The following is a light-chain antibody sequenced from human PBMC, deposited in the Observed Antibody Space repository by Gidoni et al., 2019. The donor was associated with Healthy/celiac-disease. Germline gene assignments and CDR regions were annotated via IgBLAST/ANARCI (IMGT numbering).Light chain of an antibody. CDR3: QQYNSYSHGT. CDR1: QSISSW. J-gene: IGKJ1*01. V-gene: IGKV1-5*01. CDR2: DAS. Sequence: DIQMTQSPSTLSASVGDRVTITCRASQSISSWLAWYQQKPGKAPKLLIYDASSLESGVPSRFSGSGSGTEFTLTISGLQPDDFATYYCQQYNSYSHGTFGQGTKVEIK.